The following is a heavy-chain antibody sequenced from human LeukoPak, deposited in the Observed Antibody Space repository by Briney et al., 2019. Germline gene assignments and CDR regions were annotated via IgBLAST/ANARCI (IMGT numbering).Heavy chain of an antibody. CDR1: GDSVSSNSAA. CDR2: TYYMSKWYN. V-gene: IGHV6-1*01. CDR3: ARGVFGSSWYSYYFDY. J-gene: IGHJ4*02. D-gene: IGHD6-13*01. Sequence: PSQTLSLTCAISGDSVSSNSAAWNWIRQSPSRGLGWLGRTYYMSKWYNDYAVSVKSRITINPDTSKNQFSLQLNSVTPEDTAVYYCARGVFGSSWYSYYFDYWGQGTLVTVSS.